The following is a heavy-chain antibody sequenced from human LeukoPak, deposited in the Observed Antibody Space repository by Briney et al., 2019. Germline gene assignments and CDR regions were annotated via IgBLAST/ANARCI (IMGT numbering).Heavy chain of an antibody. J-gene: IGHJ6*02. Sequence: GGSLRLSCAASGFTFSSYSMNWVRQAPGKGLGWVSSISSSYSSMYYADSVKGRFTISRDNTKNSLYLQMNSLRAEDTAVYFCASAQYDFSRGMGVWGQGTTVTVSS. CDR3: ASAQYDFSRGMGV. D-gene: IGHD3-3*01. CDR1: GFTFSSYS. CDR2: ISSSYSSM. V-gene: IGHV3-21*01.